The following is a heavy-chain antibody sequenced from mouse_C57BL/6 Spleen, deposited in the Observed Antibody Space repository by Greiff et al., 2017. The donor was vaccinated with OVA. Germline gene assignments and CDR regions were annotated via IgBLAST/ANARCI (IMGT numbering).Heavy chain of an antibody. D-gene: IGHD1-1*01. V-gene: IGHV1-50*01. J-gene: IGHJ2*01. CDR2: IDPSDSYT. Sequence: VQLQQPGAELVKPGASVKLSCKASGYTFTSYWMQWVKQRPGQGLEWIGEIDPSDSYTNYNQKFKGKATLTVDTSSSTAYMQLSSLTSEDSAVYYCARDYGRDWGQGTTLTVSS. CDR3: ARDYGRD. CDR1: GYTFTSYW.